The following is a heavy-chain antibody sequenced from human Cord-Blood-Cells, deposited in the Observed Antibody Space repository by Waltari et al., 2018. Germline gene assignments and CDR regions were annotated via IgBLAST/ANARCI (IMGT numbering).Heavy chain of an antibody. Sequence: EVQLVESGGGLVQPGGSLRLSCAASGFTFSSYWMSWVRQAPGKGLEGVANIKQDGSEKDYVDSVKGRFTISRDNAKNSLYLQMNSLRAEDTAVYYCARENRYYGMDVWGQGTTVTVSS. V-gene: IGHV3-7*01. CDR3: ARENRYYGMDV. CDR1: GFTFSSYW. CDR2: IKQDGSEK. D-gene: IGHD3-16*02. J-gene: IGHJ6*02.